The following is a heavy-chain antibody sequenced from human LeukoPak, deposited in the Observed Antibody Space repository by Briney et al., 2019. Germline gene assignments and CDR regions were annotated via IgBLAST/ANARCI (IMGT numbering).Heavy chain of an antibody. Sequence: GRSLRLSCAASGFTFSSYAMHWVRQAPGKGLEWVAVISYDGSNEYYADSVKGRFTISRDNSKTTLYLQMNSLRAEDTAVYYCARDSRYIVVVPAAILDYWGQGTPVTVSS. CDR1: GFTFSSYA. CDR3: ARDSRYIVVVPAAILDY. J-gene: IGHJ4*02. D-gene: IGHD2-2*02. V-gene: IGHV3-30-3*01. CDR2: ISYDGSNE.